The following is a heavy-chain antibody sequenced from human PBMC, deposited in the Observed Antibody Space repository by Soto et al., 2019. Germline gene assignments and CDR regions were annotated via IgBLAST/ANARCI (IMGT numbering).Heavy chain of an antibody. CDR1: GGSISSGGYS. V-gene: IGHV4-30-2*01. J-gene: IGHJ6*02. D-gene: IGHD4-17*01. Sequence: QLQLQESGSGLVKPSQTLSLTCAVSGGSISSGGYSWTWIRQPPGKALEWIGYIYHSGSAYYNPSLKSRVTISVDRSKNQFSLKLSSVTAADTAVYYCARAHYGDYGYGMDVWGQGTTVTVSS. CDR2: IYHSGSA. CDR3: ARAHYGDYGYGMDV.